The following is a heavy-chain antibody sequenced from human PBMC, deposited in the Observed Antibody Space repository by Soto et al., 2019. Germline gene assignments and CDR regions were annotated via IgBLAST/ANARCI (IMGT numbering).Heavy chain of an antibody. CDR1: GGSVSSGSYY. V-gene: IGHV4-61*01. D-gene: IGHD3-16*02. CDR2: IYYSGST. CDR3: ARGPLSKTPSRFDP. J-gene: IGHJ5*02. Sequence: QVQLQESGPGLVKPSETLSLTCTVSGGSVSSGSYYWSWIRQPPGKGLEWIGYIYYSGSTNYNPSLKSRVTISVDTSKNQFSLKLSSVTAADTAVYYCARGPLSKTPSRFDPWGQGTLVTVSS.